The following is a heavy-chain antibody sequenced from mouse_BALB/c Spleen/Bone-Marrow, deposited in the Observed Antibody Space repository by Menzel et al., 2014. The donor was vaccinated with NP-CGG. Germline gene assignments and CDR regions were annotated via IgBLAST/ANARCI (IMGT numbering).Heavy chain of an antibody. V-gene: IGHV5-12*02. CDR3: ARHDGSGGFAY. D-gene: IGHD1-1*01. Sequence: EVKLMESGGGLVQPAGSLKLSCATSGFTLSDHYMYWIRQTPDKRLEWVAYITNGGGGTYYLATVKGRFTISRDNAKKVLFLQVSRLKSEDATMYYGARHDGSGGFAYWGQGTLVTVSA. CDR2: ITNGGGGT. J-gene: IGHJ3*01. CDR1: GFTLSDHY.